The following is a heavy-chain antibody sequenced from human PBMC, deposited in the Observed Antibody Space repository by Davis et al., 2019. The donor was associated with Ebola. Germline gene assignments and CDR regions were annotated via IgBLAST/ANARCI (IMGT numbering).Heavy chain of an antibody. CDR1: GFTFSDYY. V-gene: IGHV3-23*01. CDR2: SGRTDKT. J-gene: IGHJ4*02. Sequence: GGSLRLSCAASGFTFSDYYMSWVRQAPGKGLEWVSASGRTDKTYYADSVKGRFTISRDKSKNTVYLQMNSLRAEDTAVYYCAKEIGGSGWYSIDYWGQGTLVTVSS. CDR3: AKEIGGSGWYSIDY. D-gene: IGHD6-19*01.